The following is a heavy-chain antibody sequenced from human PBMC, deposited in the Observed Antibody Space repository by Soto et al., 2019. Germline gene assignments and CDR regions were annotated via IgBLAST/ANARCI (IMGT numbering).Heavy chain of an antibody. V-gene: IGHV1-69*13. J-gene: IGHJ6*02. CDR3: AIRGVRGVIRYYYYGMDV. D-gene: IGHD3-10*01. CDR2: IIPIFGTA. CDR1: GGTFSSYA. Sequence: SVKVSCKASGGTFSSYAISWVRQAPGQGLEWMGGIIPIFGTANYAQKFQGRVTITADESTSTAYMELSSLRSEDTAVYYCAIRGVRGVIRYYYYGMDVWGQGTTVTVSS.